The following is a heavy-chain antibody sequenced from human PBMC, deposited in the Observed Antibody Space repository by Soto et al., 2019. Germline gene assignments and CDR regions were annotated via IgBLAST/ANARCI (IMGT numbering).Heavy chain of an antibody. D-gene: IGHD2-15*01. J-gene: IGHJ5*02. CDR2: IYYSGST. Sequence: PSETLSLTCTVSGGSISRSSYSWCWIRQPPGKGLEWIGTIYYSGSTYYNPSLKSRVTISVDTSKNQFSLKLSSVTAADTAVYYCATRQGGSYNWFDPWGQGTLVTVSS. V-gene: IGHV4-39*01. CDR1: GGSISRSSYS. CDR3: ATRQGGSYNWFDP.